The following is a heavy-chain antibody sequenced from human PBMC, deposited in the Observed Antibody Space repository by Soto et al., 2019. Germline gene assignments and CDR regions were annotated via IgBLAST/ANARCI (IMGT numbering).Heavy chain of an antibody. CDR3: VFQAEDGIRDSDPGSAFLLNRSSDL. CDR2: SSGSGGSP. Sequence: KGLEWVSASSGSGGSPYYADSVKGRFTISRDNSKHTMYLQMNSLRAEDTAVYYFVFQAEDGIRDSDPGSAFLLNRSSDL. V-gene: IGHV3-23*01. D-gene: IGHD3-9*01. J-gene: IGHJ2*01.